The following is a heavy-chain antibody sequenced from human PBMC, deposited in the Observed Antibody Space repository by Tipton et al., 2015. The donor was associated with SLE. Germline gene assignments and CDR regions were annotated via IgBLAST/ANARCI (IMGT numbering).Heavy chain of an antibody. CDR3: SRGFESGGLFDY. D-gene: IGHD2-15*01. Sequence: TLSLTCTVSGYSISSIIYYWGWFRQPPGKGMEWIASFYYSGSTYYDNPSLKSRVTISVDTSKNQFSLKLSSVTAADTAVYYCSRGFESGGLFDYWGQGTLVTVSS. V-gene: IGHV4-39*07. CDR1: GYSISSIIYY. CDR2: FYYSGST. J-gene: IGHJ4*02.